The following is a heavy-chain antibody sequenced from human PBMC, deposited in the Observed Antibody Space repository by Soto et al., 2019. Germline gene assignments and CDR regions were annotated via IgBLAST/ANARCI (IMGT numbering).Heavy chain of an antibody. CDR2: INHSGST. V-gene: IGHV4-34*01. D-gene: IGHD5-18*01. Sequence: SETLSLTCAVYGGSFSGYYWSWIRQPPGKGLEWIGEINHSGSTNYNPSLKSRVTISVDTSKNQFSLKLSSVTAADTAVYYCARRGFSYGYRNYYYGIDVWGQGTTVTVSS. J-gene: IGHJ6*02. CDR3: ARRGFSYGYRNYYYGIDV. CDR1: GGSFSGYY.